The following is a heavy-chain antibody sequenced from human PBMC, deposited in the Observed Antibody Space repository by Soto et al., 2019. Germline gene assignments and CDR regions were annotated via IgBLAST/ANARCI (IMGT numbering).Heavy chain of an antibody. Sequence: EVQLLESGGGLVQPGGSLRLSCAASGFTFSSYAMSWVRQAPGKGLEWVSAISGSGGSTYYADSVKGRFTISRDNSKNTLYLQMNSVRAVDTAVYYCAKIFGVVISYYYYYMDVWGKGTTVIVSS. CDR2: ISGSGGST. J-gene: IGHJ6*03. CDR3: AKIFGVVISYYYYYMDV. D-gene: IGHD3-3*01. CDR1: GFTFSSYA. V-gene: IGHV3-23*01.